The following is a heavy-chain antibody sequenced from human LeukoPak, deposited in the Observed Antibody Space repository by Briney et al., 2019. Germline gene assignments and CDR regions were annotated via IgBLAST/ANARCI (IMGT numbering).Heavy chain of an antibody. CDR2: IKEDGSDT. CDR3: AREWWYLDY. D-gene: IGHD2-15*01. J-gene: IGHJ4*02. CDR1: GFTFSTYA. V-gene: IGHV3-7*04. Sequence: GGSLRLSCAASGFTFSTYAMTWVRQAPGRGQEWVASIKEDGSDTYYVDSVKGRFTISRDKAKKTVYLQMNSLRVDDTAVYYCAREWWYLDYWGQGTLVTVSS.